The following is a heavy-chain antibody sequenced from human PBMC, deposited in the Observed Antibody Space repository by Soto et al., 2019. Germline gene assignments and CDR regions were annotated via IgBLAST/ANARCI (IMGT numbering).Heavy chain of an antibody. CDR1: GGSISSGGYY. CDR3: ARAREYQLLSGSYYYYGMDV. V-gene: IGHV4-31*03. CDR2: IYYSGST. Sequence: QVQLQESGPGLVKRSHTLSLTCTVSGGSISSGGYYWSWIRQHPGKGLEWIGSIYYSGSTYYNPSLKSRVTISVDTSKNQFSLKLSSVTAADTAVYYCARAREYQLLSGSYYYYGMDVWGQGTTVTVSS. J-gene: IGHJ6*02. D-gene: IGHD2-2*01.